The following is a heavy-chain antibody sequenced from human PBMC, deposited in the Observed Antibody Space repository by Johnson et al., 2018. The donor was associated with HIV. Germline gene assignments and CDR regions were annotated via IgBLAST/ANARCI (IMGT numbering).Heavy chain of an antibody. D-gene: IGHD2-15*01. CDR3: AKDRWWEPTDALDI. CDR1: FSVSTSY. CDR2: IYGGGTT. V-gene: IGHV3-53*05. Sequence: FSVSTSYMTWVRQAPQKGLEWVSIIYGGGTTYYADSVKGRFTISRDNSKNSLYLQMNSLRAEDTALYYCAKDRWWEPTDALDIWGQGTMVIVSS. J-gene: IGHJ3*02.